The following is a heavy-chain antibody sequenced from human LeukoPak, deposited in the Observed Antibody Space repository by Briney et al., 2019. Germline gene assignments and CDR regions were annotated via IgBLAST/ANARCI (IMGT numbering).Heavy chain of an antibody. CDR1: GCSISSGDYY. J-gene: IGHJ5*02. V-gene: IGHV4-30-4*01. D-gene: IGHD3-16*01. CDR3: ARAYRPTPLYNWFDP. Sequence: SETLSLTCTVSGCSISSGDYYWSWIRQPPGKGLEWIEYIYYSGSTYYNPSLKSRVTKSVDTSKNQFSLKLSSVTAADTAVYYCARAYRPTPLYNWFDPWGQGTLVTVSS. CDR2: IYYSGST.